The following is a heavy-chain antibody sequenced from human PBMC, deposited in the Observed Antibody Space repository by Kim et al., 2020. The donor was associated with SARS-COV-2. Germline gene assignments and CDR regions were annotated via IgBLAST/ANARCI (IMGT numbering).Heavy chain of an antibody. V-gene: IGHV1-3*01. Sequence: NGNTRYAQKFQGRVTITRDPSASTAYMELSSLRCEDTAVYYCVRRDGMDVWGQGTTVTVSS. CDR3: VRRDGMDV. CDR2: NGNT. J-gene: IGHJ6*02.